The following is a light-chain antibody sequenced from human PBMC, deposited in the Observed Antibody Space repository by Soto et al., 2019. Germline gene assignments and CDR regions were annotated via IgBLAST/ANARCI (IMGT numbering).Light chain of an antibody. CDR1: SSDIGGYNY. J-gene: IGLJ3*02. CDR2: EVS. CDR3: SSYAGSSNLGV. V-gene: IGLV2-8*01. Sequence: QSALTQPPSASGSPGQSVTISCTGTSSDIGGYNYVSWYQQHPGKAPKLMISEVSKRPSGVPDRFSGSKSGNTASLTVSGLQAEDEADYYCSSYAGSSNLGVFGGGTQLTVL.